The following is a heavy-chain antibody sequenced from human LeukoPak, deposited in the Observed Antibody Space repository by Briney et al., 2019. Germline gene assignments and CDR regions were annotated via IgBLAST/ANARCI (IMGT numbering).Heavy chain of an antibody. V-gene: IGHV3-11*06. J-gene: IGHJ4*02. CDR3: TRDRRSAMFRGVEGVDY. Sequence: GRSLRLSCAASGFTFSDYYMSWIRQAPGKGLERVSYISSSRRVTNYADCVKSRFTDSRDNDKNSLFPQMNSLRAEETAVYYCTRDRRSAMFRGVEGVDYWGQGTLVTVSS. CDR2: ISSSRRVT. CDR1: GFTFSDYY. D-gene: IGHD3-10*01.